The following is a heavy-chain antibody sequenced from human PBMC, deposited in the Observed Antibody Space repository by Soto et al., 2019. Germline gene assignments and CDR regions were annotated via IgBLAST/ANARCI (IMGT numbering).Heavy chain of an antibody. CDR2: IYTSGST. D-gene: IGHD2-2*01. CDR3: ARGGGYCSSTSCYDWFDP. V-gene: IGHV4-4*07. J-gene: IGHJ5*02. Sequence: QVQLQESGPGLVKPSETLSLTCTVSGGSISSYYWSWIRQPAGKGLEWIGRIYTSGSTNYNPSLKSRVTMSVDTAKNQFSLKLSSVTAADTAVYYCARGGGYCSSTSCYDWFDPWGQGTLVTVSS. CDR1: GGSISSYY.